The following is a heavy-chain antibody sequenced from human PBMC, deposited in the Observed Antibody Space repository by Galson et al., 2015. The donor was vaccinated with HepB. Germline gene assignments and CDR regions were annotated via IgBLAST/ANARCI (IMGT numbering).Heavy chain of an antibody. V-gene: IGHV1-46*01. Sequence: SVKVSCKASEYTFTAYYMHWVRQAPGQGLEWMGMIKPSGGSTIYAQKFQARVTMTRDTPMSTVYMELSSLRFEDTAVYYCARDSTPRDGYSLEPAFEIWGQGTMVTVSS. D-gene: IGHD5-24*01. CDR2: IKPSGGST. CDR3: ARDSTPRDGYSLEPAFEI. CDR1: EYTFTAYY. J-gene: IGHJ3*02.